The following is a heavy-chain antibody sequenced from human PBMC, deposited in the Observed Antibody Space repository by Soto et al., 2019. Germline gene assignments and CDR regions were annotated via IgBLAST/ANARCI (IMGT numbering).Heavy chain of an antibody. Sequence: EVQLVESGGGLVQPGGSLRLSCAASGFTFSTYWMHWVRQGPGRGLVWVSRISSDGSSTTYAASVKGRFTTSRDNAGNTLDVQMDSLRAVDTAIYYCDRAPGRNNPFDSWGQGTLVTVSA. J-gene: IGHJ4*02. CDR2: ISSDGSST. CDR3: DRAPGRNNPFDS. CDR1: GFTFSTYW. V-gene: IGHV3-74*01.